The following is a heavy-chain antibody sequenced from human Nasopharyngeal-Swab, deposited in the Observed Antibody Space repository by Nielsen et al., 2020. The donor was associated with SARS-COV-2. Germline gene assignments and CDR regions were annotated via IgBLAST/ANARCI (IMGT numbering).Heavy chain of an antibody. D-gene: IGHD3-10*01. CDR3: ARGGYYGSGSYFHYYYGMDV. CDR2: IIPIFGTA. Sequence: SVKISCKASGGTFSSYAISWVRQAPGQGLEWMGGIIPIFGTANYAQKFQGRVTITADESTSTAYMELSSLRSEDTAVYYCARGGYYGSGSYFHYYYGMDVWGQGTTVTVSS. J-gene: IGHJ6*02. CDR1: GGTFSSYA. V-gene: IGHV1-69*13.